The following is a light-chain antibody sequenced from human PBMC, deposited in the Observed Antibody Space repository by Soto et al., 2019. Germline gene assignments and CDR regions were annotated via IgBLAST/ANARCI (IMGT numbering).Light chain of an antibody. Sequence: LTQPPSASGSPGQSVTISCTGTSSDVGGYDYVSWYQQHPGKAPKLLIYEVSKRPSGVPDRFSGSKSGNTASLTVSGLQAEDEADYYCSSYAGSNNLGVFGTGTKFT. V-gene: IGLV2-8*01. CDR2: EVS. CDR1: SSDVGGYDY. CDR3: SSYAGSNNLGV. J-gene: IGLJ1*01.